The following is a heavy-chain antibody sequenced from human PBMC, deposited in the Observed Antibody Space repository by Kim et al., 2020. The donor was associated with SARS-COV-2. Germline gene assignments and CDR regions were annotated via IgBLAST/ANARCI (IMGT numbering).Heavy chain of an antibody. J-gene: IGHJ4*02. D-gene: IGHD6-13*01. CDR2: ISSSSSTI. CDR1: GFTFSSYS. V-gene: IGHV3-48*02. CDR3: ARDFRVYSSSWYFDY. Sequence: GGSLRHSCAASGFTFSSYSMNWVRQAPGKGLEWVSYISSSSSTIYYADSVKGRFTISRDNAKNSLYLQMNSLRDEDTAVYYCARDFRVYSSSWYFDYWGQGTLVTVSS.